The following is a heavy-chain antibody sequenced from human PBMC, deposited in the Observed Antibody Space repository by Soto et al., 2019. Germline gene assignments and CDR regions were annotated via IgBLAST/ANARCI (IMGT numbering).Heavy chain of an antibody. CDR3: ARVAHDYGDYAPIGYYYYGMDV. V-gene: IGHV3-74*01. CDR1: GFTFSSYW. D-gene: IGHD4-17*01. Sequence: GGSLRLSCAASGFTFSSYWMHWVRQAPGKGLVWVSRINSDGSSTSYADSVKGRFTISRDNAKNTLYLQMNSLRAEDTAVYYCARVAHDYGDYAPIGYYYYGMDVWGQGTTVTVSS. CDR2: INSDGSST. J-gene: IGHJ6*02.